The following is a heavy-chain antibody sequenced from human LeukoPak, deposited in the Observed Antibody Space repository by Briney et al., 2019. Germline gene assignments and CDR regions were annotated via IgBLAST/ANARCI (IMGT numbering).Heavy chain of an antibody. J-gene: IGHJ4*02. V-gene: IGHV4-4*07. Sequence: SETLSLTCTVSGGSISSYYWSWIRQPAGKGLEWIGRIYTSGSTNYNPSLKRRVTMSVDTSKNQFSLKLSSVTAADTAVYYCARDHCSGGSCCFPLDYWGQGTLVTVSS. D-gene: IGHD2-15*01. CDR2: IYTSGST. CDR3: ARDHCSGGSCCFPLDY. CDR1: GGSISSYY.